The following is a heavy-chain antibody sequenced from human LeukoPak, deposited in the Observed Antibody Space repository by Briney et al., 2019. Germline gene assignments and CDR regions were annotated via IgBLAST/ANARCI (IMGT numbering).Heavy chain of an antibody. CDR2: IYTSGST. V-gene: IGHV4-61*02. D-gene: IGHD2-15*01. Sequence: SLTCSVSGGSISSGSYYWSWLRQPAGTGMEWIGRIYTSGSTNYSPSLKSRVTISVDTSKNQFSLKLSSVTAADTAVYYCARGPTYCSSSSCLQGEWGQGTLVTVSS. CDR3: ARGPTYCSSSSCLQGE. CDR1: GGSISSGSYY. J-gene: IGHJ4*02.